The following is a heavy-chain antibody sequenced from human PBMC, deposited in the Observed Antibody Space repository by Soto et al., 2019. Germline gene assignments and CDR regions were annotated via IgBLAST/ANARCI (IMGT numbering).Heavy chain of an antibody. Sequence: PSETLSLTCTVSGGSISSGGYYWSWIRQHPGRGLEWIGYIYYSGSTYYNPSLKSRVTISVDTSKNQFSLKLSSVTAADTAVYYCARAEVLLWFGELARFDPWGQGTPVTVSS. J-gene: IGHJ5*02. V-gene: IGHV4-31*03. CDR2: IYYSGST. CDR3: ARAEVLLWFGELARFDP. CDR1: GGSISSGGYY. D-gene: IGHD3-10*01.